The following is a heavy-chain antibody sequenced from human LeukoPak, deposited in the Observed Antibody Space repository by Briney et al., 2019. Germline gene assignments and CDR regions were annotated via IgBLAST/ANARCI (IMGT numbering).Heavy chain of an antibody. CDR1: GFTFDDYA. CDR2: ISWNSGSI. CDR3: ARGPLIRGGFRVRYYYMDV. D-gene: IGHD3-10*01. J-gene: IGHJ6*03. Sequence: PGGSLRLSCAASGFTFDDYAMHWVRQAPGKGLEWVSGISWNSGSIGYADSVKGRFTISRDNAKNSLYLQMNSLRAEDTALYYCARGPLIRGGFRVRYYYMDVWGKGTTVTVSS. V-gene: IGHV3-9*01.